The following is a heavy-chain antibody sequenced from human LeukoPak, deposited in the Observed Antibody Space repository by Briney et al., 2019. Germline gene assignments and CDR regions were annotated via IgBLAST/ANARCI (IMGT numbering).Heavy chain of an antibody. Sequence: ASVKVSCKASGYTFTGYYMHWVRQAPGQGLEWMGWINPNSGGTNYAQKFQGRVTMTRDTSISTAYMELSRLRSDDTAVYYCARGRRGYYYDSSGYDLDYWGQGTLVTVSS. CDR3: ARGRRGYYYDSSGYDLDY. CDR1: GYTFTGYY. J-gene: IGHJ4*02. V-gene: IGHV1-2*02. CDR2: INPNSGGT. D-gene: IGHD3-22*01.